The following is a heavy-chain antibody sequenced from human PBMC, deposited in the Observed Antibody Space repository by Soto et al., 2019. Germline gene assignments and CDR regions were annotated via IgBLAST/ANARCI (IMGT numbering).Heavy chain of an antibody. Sequence: SETLSLTCTVSGGSIRNSNYQWVWIRQPPGKGLEWIGNVYYNGNTYYNPSLMSRLTISVDTTNNQFSLRLQSVTAADTAVYYCATFTGSYNDRYFDSWGQGILVTVSS. D-gene: IGHD3-10*01. CDR2: VYYNGNT. CDR3: ATFTGSYNDRYFDS. CDR1: GGSIRNSNYQ. V-gene: IGHV4-39*01. J-gene: IGHJ4*02.